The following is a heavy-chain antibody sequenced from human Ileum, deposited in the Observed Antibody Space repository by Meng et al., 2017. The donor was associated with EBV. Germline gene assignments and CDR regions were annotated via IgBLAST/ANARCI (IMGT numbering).Heavy chain of an antibody. Sequence: HLQGSGPGLGQPSQSLSLSLVISGDSVSSDKTAWNWIRQSPSRGLEWLGRTYRRSRWYYDYALSVKSRINISPDTSKNQVSLQLNSVTDEDTGIYYCATSRIAKFDRWGQGTLVTVSS. CDR1: GDSVSSDKTA. CDR2: TYRRSRWYY. J-gene: IGHJ5*02. V-gene: IGHV6-1*01. CDR3: ATSRIAKFDR.